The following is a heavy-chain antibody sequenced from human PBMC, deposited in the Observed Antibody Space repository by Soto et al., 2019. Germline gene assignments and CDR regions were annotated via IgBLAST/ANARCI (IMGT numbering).Heavy chain of an antibody. D-gene: IGHD5-12*01. J-gene: IGHJ4*02. CDR2: FDPEDGDT. CDR3: ATVKITSIVASYFDY. V-gene: IGHV1-24*01. Sequence: KVSCKVSGYTLTEFSMHSVRQAPGKGLEWMGGFDPEDGDTIYAQKLPGSATMTEDTSTDPPYMNPSRLSPADTAVYYCATVKITSIVASYFDYWGQGTLVTVSS. CDR1: GYTLTEFS.